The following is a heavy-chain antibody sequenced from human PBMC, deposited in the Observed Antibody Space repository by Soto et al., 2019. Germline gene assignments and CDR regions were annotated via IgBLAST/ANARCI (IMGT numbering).Heavy chain of an antibody. V-gene: IGHV3-23*01. Sequence: HPGGSLSLSCAASGFTFSSYAMSWVRQAPGKGLEWVSAISGSGGSTYYADSVKGRFTISRDNSKNTLYLQMNSLRAEDTAVYYCAKDGSGRTINYYYYYMDVWGKGTTVTVSS. D-gene: IGHD3-10*01. CDR2: ISGSGGST. J-gene: IGHJ6*03. CDR3: AKDGSGRTINYYYYYMDV. CDR1: GFTFSSYA.